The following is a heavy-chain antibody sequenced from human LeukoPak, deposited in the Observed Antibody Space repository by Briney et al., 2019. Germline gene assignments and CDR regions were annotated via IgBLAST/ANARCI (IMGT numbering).Heavy chain of an antibody. CDR1: GFSFNYYY. V-gene: IGHV3-11*04. D-gene: IGHD2-2*01. CDR2: ISISGATT. CDR3: ARDLFHSRGPAAMFDY. Sequence: GGSLRLSCAASGFSFNYYYMTWIRQTPGKGLEWISTISISGATTYYADSVKGRFTISRDNAKNSLYLQMNSLRAEDTAVYYCARDLFHSRGPAAMFDYWGQGTLVTVSS. J-gene: IGHJ4*02.